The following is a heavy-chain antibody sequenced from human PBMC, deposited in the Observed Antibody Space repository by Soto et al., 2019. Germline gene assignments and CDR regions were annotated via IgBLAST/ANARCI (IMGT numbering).Heavy chain of an antibody. Sequence: PGESLNVSCHGSGHSFNIYWIGLFSQIPVKCLHFMLIIYPGDSDTRYSPSFQGQVTISADKSISTAYLQWSSLKASDTAMYYCARLSNYDFWSGRLGYYYGMDVWGQGTTVTVSS. D-gene: IGHD3-3*01. V-gene: IGHV5-51*01. CDR1: GHSFNIYW. CDR2: IYPGDSDT. J-gene: IGHJ6*02. CDR3: ARLSNYDFWSGRLGYYYGMDV.